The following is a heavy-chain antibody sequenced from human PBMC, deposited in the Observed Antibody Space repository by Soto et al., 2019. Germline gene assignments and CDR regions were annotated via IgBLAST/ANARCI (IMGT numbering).Heavy chain of an antibody. D-gene: IGHD3-10*01. Sequence: SETLSLTCNVSGGPISSYYWSWIRQSPGKGLEWIGQIFYTGNTNYNPSLKSRVTMSVDIPKKQFSLKLRSVTTADTAIYFCARNNVRGVSNSYNWMDPWGQGALVTVSS. CDR1: GGPISSYY. CDR2: IFYTGNT. V-gene: IGHV4-59*01. CDR3: ARNNVRGVSNSYNWMDP. J-gene: IGHJ5*02.